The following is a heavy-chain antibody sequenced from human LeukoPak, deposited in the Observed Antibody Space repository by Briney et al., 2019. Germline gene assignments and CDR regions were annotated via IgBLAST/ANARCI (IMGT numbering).Heavy chain of an antibody. Sequence: SVKVSCKASGGTFSSYAISWVRQAPGQGLEWMGGIIPIFGTANYAQKFQGRVTITTDESTSTAYMELSSLRSEDTAVYYCARAPARDPFTYLYYYDSSGSDAFDIWGQGTMVTVSS. J-gene: IGHJ3*02. D-gene: IGHD3-22*01. CDR1: GGTFSSYA. V-gene: IGHV1-69*05. CDR2: IIPIFGTA. CDR3: ARAPARDPFTYLYYYDSSGSDAFDI.